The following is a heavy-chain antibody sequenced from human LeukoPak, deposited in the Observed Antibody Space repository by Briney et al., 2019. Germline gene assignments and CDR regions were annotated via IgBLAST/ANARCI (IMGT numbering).Heavy chain of an antibody. CDR3: ARALGITNLDDSACYMDV. V-gene: IGHV4-61*08. J-gene: IGHJ6*03. CDR1: GGSFSSGGYY. D-gene: IGHD3-16*01. Sequence: PSETLSLTCTVSGGSFSSGGYYWSWIRQPPGKGLEWIGYIYYSGSTNYNPSLKSRVTISVDTSKNQFSLKLSSVTAADTAVYYCARALGITNLDDSACYMDVWGKGTTVTVSS. CDR2: IYYSGST.